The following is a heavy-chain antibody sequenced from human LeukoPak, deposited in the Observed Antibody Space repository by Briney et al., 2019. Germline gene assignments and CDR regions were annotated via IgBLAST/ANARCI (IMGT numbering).Heavy chain of an antibody. CDR1: GASISSSNYY. D-gene: IGHD5-12*01. CDR2: IYSSGNT. CDR3: ARALRGYSGYDYRRYFDL. V-gene: IGHV4-39*07. J-gene: IGHJ2*01. Sequence: SETLSLTCAVSGASISSSNYYWGWVRQSPGKGLEWIGNIYSSGNTYYNPSLKSRITISVDTSKNQFSLKLSSVTAADTAVYYCARALRGYSGYDYRRYFDLWGRGTLVTVSS.